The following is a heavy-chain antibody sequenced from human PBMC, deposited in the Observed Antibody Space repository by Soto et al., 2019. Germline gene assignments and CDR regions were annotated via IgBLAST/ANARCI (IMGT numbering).Heavy chain of an antibody. CDR2: SFMTG. CDR1: VAPLTLIITT. V-gene: IGHV4-39*01. J-gene: IGHJ4*02. Sequence: PSETRPSPALSLVAPLTLIITTGAGSARPQGRGWNGLEVSFMTGHYSPSLKSRVTISLATSRTQFSLKLNSVTAADTAVYYCARLVVVSPVANVWGQGTLVTVSS. D-gene: IGHD2-2*01. CDR3: ARLVVVSPVANV.